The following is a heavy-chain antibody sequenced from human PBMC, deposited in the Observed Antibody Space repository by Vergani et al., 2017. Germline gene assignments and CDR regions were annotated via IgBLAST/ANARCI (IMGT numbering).Heavy chain of an antibody. Sequence: QVQLQESGPGLVKPSETLSLTCSVSGDSMNTYYWTWIRQPPGKGLEWIGYIYDSGDTKYNPSLKSRVTMSLDTSKNQFSLNLYSVTAADTSLYYCARGAVCWLRQIDSWGQGTLVTVSS. D-gene: IGHD3-10*01. CDR2: IYDSGDT. V-gene: IGHV4-59*01. J-gene: IGHJ4*02. CDR3: ARGAVCWLRQIDS. CDR1: GDSMNTYY.